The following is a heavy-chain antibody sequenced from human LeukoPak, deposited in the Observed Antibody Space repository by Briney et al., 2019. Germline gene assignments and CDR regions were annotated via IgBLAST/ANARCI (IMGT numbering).Heavy chain of an antibody. D-gene: IGHD5-24*01. V-gene: IGHV3-23*01. J-gene: IGHJ4*02. CDR2: ISGSGGST. CDR1: GFTFDDYA. Sequence: PGGSLRLPCAASGFTFDDYAMSWVRQAPGKGLEGVSAISGSGGSTYYADSVKGRFTISRDNSKNTLYLQMNRLRAVDTAVYYCAKNGRAEYDYWGQGTLVTVSS. CDR3: AKNGRAEYDY.